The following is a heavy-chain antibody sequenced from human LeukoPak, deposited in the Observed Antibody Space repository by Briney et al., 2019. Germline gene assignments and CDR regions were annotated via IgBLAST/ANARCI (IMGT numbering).Heavy chain of an antibody. Sequence: PSETLSLTCAVYGGSFSGYYWSWIRQPPGKGLEWIGEINHSGSTNYNPSLKSRVTISVDTSKNQFSLKLSSVTAADTAVYYCAREGAPYYYDSSGYPFDYWGQGTLVTVSS. CDR1: GGSFSGYY. CDR2: INHSGST. J-gene: IGHJ4*02. D-gene: IGHD3-22*01. V-gene: IGHV4-34*01. CDR3: AREGAPYYYDSSGYPFDY.